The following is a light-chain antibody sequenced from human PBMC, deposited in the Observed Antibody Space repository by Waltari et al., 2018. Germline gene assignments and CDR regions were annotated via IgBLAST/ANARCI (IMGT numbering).Light chain of an antibody. CDR2: EVT. J-gene: IGLJ3*02. CDR1: SSDVGSYNL. CDR3: CSYAGGSTPWV. Sequence: QSALTQPASVSGSPGQSITISCTGTSSDVGSYNLVSWYQQYPGKAPNLMIYEVTKRPSGVSHRFSGSKSGNTASLTISGLQAEDEADYYCCSYAGGSTPWVFGGGTKLTVL. V-gene: IGLV2-23*02.